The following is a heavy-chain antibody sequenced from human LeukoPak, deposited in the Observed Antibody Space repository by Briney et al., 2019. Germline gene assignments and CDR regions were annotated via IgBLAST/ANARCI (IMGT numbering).Heavy chain of an antibody. CDR3: ARWRYCSSTSCYGGGAFDI. V-gene: IGHV4-39*01. J-gene: IGHJ3*02. CDR2: IYYSGST. CDR1: GGSINNNNYY. D-gene: IGHD2-2*01. Sequence: SETLSLTCTVSGGSINNNNYYWGWIRQPPGKGLEWIGSIYYSGSTYYNPSLKSRVTISVDTSENQFSLKLNSVTAADTAVYYCARWRYCSSTSCYGGGAFDIWGQGTMVTVSS.